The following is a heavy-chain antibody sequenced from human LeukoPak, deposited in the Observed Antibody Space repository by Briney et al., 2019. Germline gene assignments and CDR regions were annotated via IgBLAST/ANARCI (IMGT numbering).Heavy chain of an antibody. J-gene: IGHJ5*02. V-gene: IGHV4-30-2*01. CDR3: ARGARDYYGSGSYYSNWFDP. CDR2: IDHSGST. Sequence: SQTLSLTCAVSGGSISSGGYSWRSIRQPPGKGLEWIGYIDHSGSTYYNPSLKSRVTISVDRSKNQFSLKLSSVTAADTAVYYCARGARDYYGSGSYYSNWFDPWGQGTLVTVSS. D-gene: IGHD3-10*01. CDR1: GGSISSGGYS.